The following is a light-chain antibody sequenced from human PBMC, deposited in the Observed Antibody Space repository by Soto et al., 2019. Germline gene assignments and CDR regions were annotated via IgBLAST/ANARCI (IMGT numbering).Light chain of an antibody. V-gene: IGKV3-15*01. Sequence: EIVMTQSPATLSVSPGDRATLSCRASQSVGSNLAWYQQKPGQAPRLLIYGASTRVTGIPARFSGSGSGTEFTLTISSLQSEDFAAYFCQQTYNTPAITFGQGTRLEIK. CDR2: GAS. CDR1: QSVGSN. J-gene: IGKJ5*01. CDR3: QQTYNTPAIT.